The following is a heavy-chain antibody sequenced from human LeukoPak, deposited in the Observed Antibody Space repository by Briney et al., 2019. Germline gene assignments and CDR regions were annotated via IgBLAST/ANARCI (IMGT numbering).Heavy chain of an antibody. CDR3: ARDRYYYDSSGYLYYFDY. D-gene: IGHD3-22*01. CDR2: INWNGGST. Sequence: GGSLRLSCAASGFTFSSYWMSWVRQAPGKGLEWVSGINWNGGSTGYADSVKGRFTISRDNAKNSLYLQMNSLRAEDTAVYYCARDRYYYDSSGYLYYFDYWGQGTLVTVSS. J-gene: IGHJ4*02. V-gene: IGHV3-20*04. CDR1: GFTFSSYW.